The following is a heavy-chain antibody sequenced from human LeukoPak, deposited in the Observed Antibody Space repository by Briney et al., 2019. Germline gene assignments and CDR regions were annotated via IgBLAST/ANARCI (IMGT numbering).Heavy chain of an antibody. Sequence: SDTLSLTCAVYGGPFSGYYWSWIRQPPGKGLEWIGEINHSGSTNYNPSLKSRVTISVDTSKNQLSLKLSSVTAADTAVYYCARRGGIVVVPAAFFDYWGQGTLVTVSS. V-gene: IGHV4-34*01. D-gene: IGHD2-2*01. J-gene: IGHJ4*02. CDR1: GGPFSGYY. CDR3: ARRGGIVVVPAAFFDY. CDR2: INHSGST.